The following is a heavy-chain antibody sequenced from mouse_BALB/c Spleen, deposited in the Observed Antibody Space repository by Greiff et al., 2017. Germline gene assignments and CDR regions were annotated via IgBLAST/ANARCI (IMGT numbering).Heavy chain of an antibody. CDR1: GFTFSSYA. J-gene: IGHJ2*01. CDR2: ISSGGST. Sequence: DVMLVESGGGLVKPGGSLKLSCAASGFTFSSYAMSWVRQTPEKRLEWVASISSGGSTYYPDSVKGRFTISRDNARNILYLQMSSLRSEDTAMYYCARGGDYDRDFDYWGQGTTLTVSS. D-gene: IGHD2-4*01. CDR3: ARGGDYDRDFDY. V-gene: IGHV5-6-5*01.